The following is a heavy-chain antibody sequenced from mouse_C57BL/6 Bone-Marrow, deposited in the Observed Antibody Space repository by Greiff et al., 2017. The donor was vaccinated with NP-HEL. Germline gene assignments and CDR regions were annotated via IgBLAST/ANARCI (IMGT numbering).Heavy chain of an antibody. V-gene: IGHV1-69*01. CDR1: GYTFTSYW. D-gene: IGHD1-1*01. Sequence: QVQLQQPGAELVMPGASVKLSCKASGYTFTSYWMHWVKQRPGQGLEWIGEIDPSDSYTNYNQKFKGKSTLTVDKSSSTAYMQLSSLTSEDSAVYYCARTRTPKTYYYGSSGYWYFEVWGTGTTVTVSS. CDR2: IDPSDSYT. J-gene: IGHJ1*03. CDR3: ARTRTPKTYYYGSSGYWYFEV.